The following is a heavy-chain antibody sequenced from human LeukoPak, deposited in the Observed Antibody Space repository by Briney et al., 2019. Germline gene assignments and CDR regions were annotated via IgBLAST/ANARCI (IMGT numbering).Heavy chain of an antibody. D-gene: IGHD5-24*01. Sequence: SETLSLTCTVSGGSISSSSYYWGWIRQPPGKGLEWIGSIYYSGSTYYNPSLKSRVTISVDTSKNQFSLKLSSVTAADTTVYYCARHSVATISFDYWGQGTLVTVSS. CDR3: ARHSVATISFDY. CDR2: IYYSGST. V-gene: IGHV4-39*01. J-gene: IGHJ4*02. CDR1: GGSISSSSYY.